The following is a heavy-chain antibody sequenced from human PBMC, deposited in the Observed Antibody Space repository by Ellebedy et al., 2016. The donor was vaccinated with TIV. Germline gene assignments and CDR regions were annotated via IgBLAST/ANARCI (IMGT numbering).Heavy chain of an antibody. CDR1: GYIFTAYY. CDR2: INPDSGGT. CDR3: ARVRRGSSGMDV. D-gene: IGHD6-13*01. Sequence: ASVKVSCKTSGYIFTAYYIHWVRQAPGQGLEWMGWINPDSGGTNLPQKFQGRVTMTRDTSVNTAYMELSRLDSDDTAVYYCARVRRGSSGMDVWGQGTTVTVS. V-gene: IGHV1-2*02. J-gene: IGHJ6*02.